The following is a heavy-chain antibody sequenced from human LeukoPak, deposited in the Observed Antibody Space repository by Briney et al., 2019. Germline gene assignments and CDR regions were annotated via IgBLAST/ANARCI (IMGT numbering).Heavy chain of an antibody. V-gene: IGHV3-23*01. Sequence: GGSLRLSCAASGFTFSSYAMSWVRQAPGKGLEWVSAISGSGGSTYYADSVKGRFTISRDNSKNTLYLQMNSLRAEDTAVYYCAKDGWTRSGWYAWFDPWGQGTLVTVSS. D-gene: IGHD6-19*01. CDR3: AKDGWTRSGWYAWFDP. CDR2: ISGSGGST. J-gene: IGHJ5*02. CDR1: GFTFSSYA.